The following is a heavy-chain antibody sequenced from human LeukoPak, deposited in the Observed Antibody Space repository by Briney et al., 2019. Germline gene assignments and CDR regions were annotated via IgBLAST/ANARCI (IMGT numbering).Heavy chain of an antibody. Sequence: ASVEVSCKASGYTFNTYGISWMRQAPGQGLEWMGWISGNNGYTNYAQKLQGRVTMTTDTSTNTAYMELRSLRSDDTAVYYCGRDLIDYGGNIVYWGQGTLVTVSS. D-gene: IGHD4-23*01. J-gene: IGHJ4*02. CDR2: ISGNNGYT. CDR3: GRDLIDYGGNIVY. CDR1: GYTFNTYG. V-gene: IGHV1-18*01.